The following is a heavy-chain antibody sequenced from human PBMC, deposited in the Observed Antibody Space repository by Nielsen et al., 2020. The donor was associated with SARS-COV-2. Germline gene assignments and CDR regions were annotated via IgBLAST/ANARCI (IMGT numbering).Heavy chain of an antibody. Sequence: GESLKISCAASGFTFSDYYMSWIRQAPGKGLEWVSYISSSSSYTNYADSVKGRFTISRDDAKNSLYLQMNSLRAEDTAVYYCARAGLGYCSSTSCYQRWYYMDVWGKGTTVTVSS. CDR2: ISSSSSYT. J-gene: IGHJ6*03. CDR1: GFTFSDYY. CDR3: ARAGLGYCSSTSCYQRWYYMDV. V-gene: IGHV3-11*06. D-gene: IGHD2-2*01.